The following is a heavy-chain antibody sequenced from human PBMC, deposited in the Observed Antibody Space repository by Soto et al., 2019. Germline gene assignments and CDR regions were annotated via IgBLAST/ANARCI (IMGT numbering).Heavy chain of an antibody. CDR1: GYTFTGYY. D-gene: IGHD6-19*01. CDR3: ARGGPWNGQWLVN. CDR2: INPNSGGT. J-gene: IGHJ4*02. Sequence: EASVEVSCKASGYTFTGYYMHWVRQAPGQGLEWMGWINPNSGGTNYAQKFQGWVTMTRDTSISTAYMELSRLRSDDTAVYYCARGGPWNGQWLVNWGQGTLVTVSS. V-gene: IGHV1-2*04.